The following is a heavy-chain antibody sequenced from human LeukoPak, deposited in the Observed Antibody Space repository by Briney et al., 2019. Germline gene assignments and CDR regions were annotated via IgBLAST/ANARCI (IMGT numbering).Heavy chain of an antibody. CDR3: ARQVSMVRGGINVRGYGMDV. CDR1: GFSFTSYA. CDR2: ISGSDGST. J-gene: IGHJ6*02. Sequence: GGSLRLSCAASGFSFTSYAMTWVRETPGKGLEWFSVISGSDGSTYHADSVKGRFTISRDNSKNTVYLQMNSLRAEDTAVYYCARQVSMVRGGINVRGYGMDVWGQGTTVTVSS. V-gene: IGHV3-23*01. D-gene: IGHD3-10*01.